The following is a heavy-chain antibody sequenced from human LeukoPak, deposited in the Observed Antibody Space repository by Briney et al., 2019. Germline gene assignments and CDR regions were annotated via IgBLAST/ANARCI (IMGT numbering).Heavy chain of an antibody. D-gene: IGHD3-10*01. J-gene: IGHJ4*02. CDR2: ISSSSSYI. Sequence: PGGSLRLSCAASGFTFSSYSMNWVRQAPGKGLEWVSSISSSSSYIYYADSVKGRFTISRDNAKNSLYLQMNSLRAEDMAVYYCARGYYGSGSRTTSLFDYWGQGTLVTVSS. CDR1: GFTFSSYS. V-gene: IGHV3-21*01. CDR3: ARGYYGSGSRTTSLFDY.